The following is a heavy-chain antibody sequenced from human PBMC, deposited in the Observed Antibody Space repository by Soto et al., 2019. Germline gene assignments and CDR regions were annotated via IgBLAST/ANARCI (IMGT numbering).Heavy chain of an antibody. Sequence: QVQLQQWGAGLLKPSETLSLTCAVSGGSFSDNFWSWIRQSPGKGLPWIGEITHTGNTDYIPSLKSRVTISSDTSNHQLFLRMTSVTAADTSVYYCATIRRVFWRSRSYYPGLFEHWGQGTPVTVSS. CDR3: ATIRRVFWRSRSYYPGLFEH. CDR2: ITHTGNT. CDR1: GGSFSDNF. V-gene: IGHV4-34*01. J-gene: IGHJ4*02. D-gene: IGHD3-10*01.